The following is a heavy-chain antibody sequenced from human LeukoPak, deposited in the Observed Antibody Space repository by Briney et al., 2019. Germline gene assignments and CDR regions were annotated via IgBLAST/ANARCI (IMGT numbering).Heavy chain of an antibody. CDR1: GYSMSSGYY. J-gene: IGHJ4*02. CDR2: MYHTGST. D-gene: IGHD3-22*01. V-gene: IGHV4-38-2*02. CDR3: ARETYDSSGYLDYYSDY. Sequence: PSETLSLTCTVSGYSMSSGYYWGWIRQPPERGLEWIGSMYHTGSTYYNPSLKSRVTISVDTSKNQFSLKLSSVTAADTAVYYCARETYDSSGYLDYYSDYWGQGTLVTVSS.